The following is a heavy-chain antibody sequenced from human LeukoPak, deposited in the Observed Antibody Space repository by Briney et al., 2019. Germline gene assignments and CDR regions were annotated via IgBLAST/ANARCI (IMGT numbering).Heavy chain of an antibody. CDR3: ARDSSEGATGFDY. V-gene: IGHV3-66*02. Sequence: GGSLRLSCAASGFTVSSNYMSWVRQAPGKALERVSVIYSGGSTCYADSVKGRFTISRDNSKNTLYLQMNSLRAEDTAVYYCARDSSEGATGFDYWGQGTLVTVSS. J-gene: IGHJ4*02. CDR2: IYSGGST. CDR1: GFTVSSNY. D-gene: IGHD1-26*01.